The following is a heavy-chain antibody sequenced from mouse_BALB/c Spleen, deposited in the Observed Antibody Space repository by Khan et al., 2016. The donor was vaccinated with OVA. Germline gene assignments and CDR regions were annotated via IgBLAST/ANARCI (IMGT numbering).Heavy chain of an antibody. D-gene: IGHD1-1*01. CDR1: GYSFTDYT. J-gene: IGHJ3*01. CDR3: ARGNYYGSNSWFAY. V-gene: IGHV1-18*01. CDR2: INPYNGFT. Sequence: VQLKESGPELVKPGASMKISCKASGYSFTDYTMNWVKQSHGKNLEWIGLINPYNGFTSYNQKFKGKATLTVDKSSSTAYMALLSLTSEDSAVYYCARGNYYGSNSWFAYWGQGTLVTVSA.